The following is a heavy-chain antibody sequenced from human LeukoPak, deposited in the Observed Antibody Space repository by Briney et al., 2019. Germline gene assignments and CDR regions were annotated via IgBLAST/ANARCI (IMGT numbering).Heavy chain of an antibody. Sequence: SETLSLTCAVSGGAISSYYWSWIRQPPGKGLEWIGFFYYSGSTNYNPSLKSRVTISVDTSKNHFSLKLSSVTAADTAVYYCARGPGGYSYGYYFDYWGQGTLVTVSS. CDR3: ARGPGGYSYGYYFDY. D-gene: IGHD5-18*01. CDR2: FYYSGST. J-gene: IGHJ4*02. V-gene: IGHV4-59*01. CDR1: GGAISSYY.